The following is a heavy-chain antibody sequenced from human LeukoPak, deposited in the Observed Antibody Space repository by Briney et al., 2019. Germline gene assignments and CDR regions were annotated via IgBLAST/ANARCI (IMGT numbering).Heavy chain of an antibody. V-gene: IGHV6-1*01. CDR3: ARNCGGDCYEGHYYYGMDV. J-gene: IGHJ6*02. CDR2: TYYRSKWYN. D-gene: IGHD2-21*02. CDR1: GDSVSSNSVT. Sequence: SQTLSLTCAISGDSVSSNSVTWNWIRQSPSRGLEWLGRTYYRSKWYNDYAVSVKSRITINPDTSKNQFSLQLNSVTPEDTAVYYCARNCGGDCYEGHYYYGMDVWGQGTTVTVSS.